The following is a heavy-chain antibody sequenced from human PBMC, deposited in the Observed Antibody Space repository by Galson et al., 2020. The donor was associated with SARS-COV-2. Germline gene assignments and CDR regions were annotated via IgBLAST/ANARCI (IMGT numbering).Heavy chain of an antibody. V-gene: IGHV4-39*07. J-gene: IGHJ4*02. Sequence: SETLSLTCAVSGGSISSSNYYWAWIRQPPGKRLEWIGNFFYTGNTYYNPSLKSRITISADTSKNQFSLRLTSVTAADTAVYYCASGPSGDFDYWGQGSLVTVSS. D-gene: IGHD3-10*01. CDR2: FFYTGNT. CDR1: GGSISSSNYY. CDR3: ASGPSGDFDY.